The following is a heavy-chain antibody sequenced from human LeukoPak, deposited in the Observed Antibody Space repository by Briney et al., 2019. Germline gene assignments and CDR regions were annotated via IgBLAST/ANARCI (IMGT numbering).Heavy chain of an antibody. Sequence: ASVKVSCKVSGYTLTELSMHWVRQAPGKGLEWMGGFDPEDGETIYAQKFQGRVTMTEDTSTDTAYMELSGLRSEDTAVYYCATNRPLSRWERYYYGSGSYDYYYGMDVWGQGTTVTVSS. CDR3: ATNRPLSRWERYYYGSGSYDYYYGMDV. D-gene: IGHD3-10*01. V-gene: IGHV1-24*01. CDR2: FDPEDGET. J-gene: IGHJ6*02. CDR1: GYTLTELS.